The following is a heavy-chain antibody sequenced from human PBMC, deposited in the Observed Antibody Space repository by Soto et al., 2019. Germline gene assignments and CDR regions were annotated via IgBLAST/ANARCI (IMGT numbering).Heavy chain of an antibody. V-gene: IGHV4-34*01. CDR1: GGSISSYY. D-gene: IGHD5-12*01. CDR2: INHTGGT. J-gene: IGHJ4*02. CDR3: ARGIKIIVAPQKYSFDS. Sequence: PSETLSLTCTVSGGSISSYYWSWIRQPPGKGLEWIGEINHTGGTHYNPSLKSRVTMSVDTSKNQFSLKLRSVTAADTAVYYCARGIKIIVAPQKYSFDSWGQGNLVTVSS.